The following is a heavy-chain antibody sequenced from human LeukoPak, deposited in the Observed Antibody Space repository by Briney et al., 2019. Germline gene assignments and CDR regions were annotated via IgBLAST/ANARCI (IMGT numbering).Heavy chain of an antibody. CDR1: GFTFNNYA. V-gene: IGHV3-23*01. CDR2: VFGSGGSA. CDR3: GKTTVGYSSGRYPGWPVDY. Sequence: GGSLRLSCAAAGFTFNNYAMYWVRQAPGKGLEWVAGVFGSGGSAHYTDSVRGRFTIFRDNSKNTVYLQMNSLRAEDTAVYYCGKTTVGYSSGRYPGWPVDYWGQGTLVTVSS. J-gene: IGHJ4*02. D-gene: IGHD6-19*01.